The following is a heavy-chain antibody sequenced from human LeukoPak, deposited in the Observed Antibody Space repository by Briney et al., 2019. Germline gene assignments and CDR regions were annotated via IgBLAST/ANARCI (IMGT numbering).Heavy chain of an antibody. J-gene: IGHJ3*02. D-gene: IGHD2/OR15-2a*01. CDR3: ARDVFSWNAFEI. Sequence: GGSLRLSCAASGFTFSSYSMNWVRQAPGKGLEWVSSISSSSRYIYYADSVKGRFTISRDNAKNLLYLQMKSLRAEDSAVYYCARDVFSWNAFEIWGQGAMVTVSS. CDR2: ISSSSRYI. V-gene: IGHV3-21*06. CDR1: GFTFSSYS.